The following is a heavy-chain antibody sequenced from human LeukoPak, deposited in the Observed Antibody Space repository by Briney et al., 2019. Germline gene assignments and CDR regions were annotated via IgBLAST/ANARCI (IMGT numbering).Heavy chain of an antibody. Sequence: KSSETLSLTCTVSGGSISSYYWSWIRQPPGKGREWIGYIYYSGSTNYNPSLKSRVTISVDTSKNQFSLKLSSVTAADTAVYYCARCSSSWEEYFDYWGQGTLVTVSS. D-gene: IGHD6-13*01. CDR3: ARCSSSWEEYFDY. V-gene: IGHV4-59*01. CDR2: IYYSGST. CDR1: GGSISSYY. J-gene: IGHJ4*02.